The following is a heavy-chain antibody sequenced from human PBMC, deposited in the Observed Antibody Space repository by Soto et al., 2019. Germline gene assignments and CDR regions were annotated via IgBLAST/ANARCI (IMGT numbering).Heavy chain of an antibody. CDR3: AAERVLEWYGEDNYYYGMDV. J-gene: IGHJ6*02. D-gene: IGHD3-3*01. V-gene: IGHV4-30-4*01. CDR2: IYYSGST. Sequence: QVQLQESGPGLVKPSQTLSLTCTVSGGSISSGDYYWSWIRQPPGKGLEWIGYIYYSGSTYYNPSLKSRVTISVDTAKNQFSLKLSSVTAADTAVYYCAAERVLEWYGEDNYYYGMDVWGQGTTVTVSS. CDR1: GGSISSGDYY.